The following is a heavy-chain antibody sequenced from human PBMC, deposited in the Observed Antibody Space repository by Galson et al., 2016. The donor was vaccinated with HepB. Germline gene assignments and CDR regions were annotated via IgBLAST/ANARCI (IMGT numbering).Heavy chain of an antibody. Sequence: QSGAEVKEPGESLKISCQGFGFNFATFWIGWVRQMPGRGLEWTGIIYPGDSDTRYSPSFQGQVTISADMSISTAYLQWSSLQASDTAIYYCARPLGPAAISAFDVWGQGTMVTVPS. CDR2: IYPGDSDT. V-gene: IGHV5-51*01. D-gene: IGHD2-2*01. CDR3: ARPLGPAAISAFDV. J-gene: IGHJ3*01. CDR1: GFNFATFW.